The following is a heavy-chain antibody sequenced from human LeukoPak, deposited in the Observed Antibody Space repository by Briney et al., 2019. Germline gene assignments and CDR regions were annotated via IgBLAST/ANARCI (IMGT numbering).Heavy chain of an antibody. CDR2: IYYSGST. Sequence: SETLSLTCTVSGGSISSYYWSWIRQPPGKGLEWMGYIYYSGSTNYNPSLKSRVTISVDTSKNQFSLKLSSVTAADTAVYYCASVPGYSSGIDYWGQGTLVTVSS. D-gene: IGHD6-19*01. V-gene: IGHV4-59*01. CDR3: ASVPGYSSGIDY. J-gene: IGHJ4*02. CDR1: GGSISSYY.